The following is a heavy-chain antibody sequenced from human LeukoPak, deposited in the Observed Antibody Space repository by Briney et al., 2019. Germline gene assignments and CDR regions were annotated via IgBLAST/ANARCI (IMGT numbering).Heavy chain of an antibody. Sequence: GGSLRLSCAASGFTFDDYAMHWVRQAPGKGLEWVSGISWNSGSIGYADSVKGRFTISRDNAKNSLYLQMNSLRAEDTAVYYCARVGQWAGTERDYWGQGTLVTVSS. CDR1: GFTFDDYA. CDR2: ISWNSGSI. J-gene: IGHJ4*02. V-gene: IGHV3-9*01. CDR3: ARVGQWAGTERDY. D-gene: IGHD6-19*01.